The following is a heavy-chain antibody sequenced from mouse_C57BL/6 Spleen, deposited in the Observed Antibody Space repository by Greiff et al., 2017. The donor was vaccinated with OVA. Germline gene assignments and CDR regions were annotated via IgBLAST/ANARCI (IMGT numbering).Heavy chain of an antibody. V-gene: IGHV1-81*01. CDR1: GYTFTSYG. Sequence: LQESGAELARPGASVKLSCKASGYTFTSYGISWVKQRTGQGLEWIGEIYPRSGNTYYNEKFKGKATLTADKSSSTAYMELRSLTSEDSAVYFCARDPTVVAAKAMDYWGQGTSVTVSS. CDR3: ARDPTVVAAKAMDY. D-gene: IGHD1-1*01. J-gene: IGHJ4*01. CDR2: IYPRSGNT.